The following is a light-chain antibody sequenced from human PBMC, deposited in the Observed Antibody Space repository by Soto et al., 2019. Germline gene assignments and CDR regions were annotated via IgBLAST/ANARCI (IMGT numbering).Light chain of an antibody. V-gene: IGKV1-5*03. CDR2: KAS. CDR3: QQYHSYSPLT. CDR1: QSISNS. J-gene: IGKJ4*01. Sequence: DIQMTQSPSTLSASVGDRVTITCRASQSISNSLAWYQQKPGKAPNLLIYKASSLESGVPSRFSGSGSGTEFTLTISSLQPDDFATYYCQQYHSYSPLTFGGGTKVEIK.